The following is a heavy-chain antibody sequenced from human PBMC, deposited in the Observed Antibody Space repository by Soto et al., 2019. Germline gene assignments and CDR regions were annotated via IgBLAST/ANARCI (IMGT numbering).Heavy chain of an antibody. CDR1: GFTVSSNY. Sequence: EVQLVESGGGLIQPGGSLRLSCAASGFTVSSNYMSWVRQAPGKGLEWVSVIYSGGSTYYADSVKGRFTISRDNSKNTLSLQMNRLRAEDTAVYYCARGKWAGAATPIEYWGQGTLVTVSS. CDR3: ARGKWAGAATPIEY. D-gene: IGHD2-15*01. CDR2: IYSGGST. J-gene: IGHJ4*02. V-gene: IGHV3-53*01.